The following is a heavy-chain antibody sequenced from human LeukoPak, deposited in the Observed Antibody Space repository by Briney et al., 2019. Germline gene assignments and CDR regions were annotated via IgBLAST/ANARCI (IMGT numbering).Heavy chain of an antibody. V-gene: IGHV3-30-3*01. Sequence: GGSLRLSCAASGFTFSTYAIHWVRQAPGKGLEWVALISYDGTNEYYADSVKGRFTISRDNSKNKLSLLMNSLRAADTALYYCAENPPPYSGSYSGFDYWGQGTLVTVSS. D-gene: IGHD1-26*01. CDR2: ISYDGTNE. CDR1: GFTFSTYA. J-gene: IGHJ4*02. CDR3: AENPPPYSGSYSGFDY.